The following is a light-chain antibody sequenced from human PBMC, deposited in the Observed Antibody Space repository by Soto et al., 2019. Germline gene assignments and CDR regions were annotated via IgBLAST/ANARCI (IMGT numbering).Light chain of an antibody. J-gene: IGLJ3*02. CDR2: GNI. V-gene: IGLV1-40*01. CDR3: QSYDSSLSGL. Sequence: QLVLTQPPSVSGAPGQRITISCTGNNSNIGAGYDVHWYQQLPGTAPKVVIYGNINRPSGVPDRFSGSKSGTSAFLAITGLQAEDEGDYYCQSYDSSLSGLFGGGTKVTVL. CDR1: NSNIGAGYD.